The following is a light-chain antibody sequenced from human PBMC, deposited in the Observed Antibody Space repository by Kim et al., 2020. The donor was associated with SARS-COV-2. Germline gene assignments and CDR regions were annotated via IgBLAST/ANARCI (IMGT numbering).Light chain of an antibody. Sequence: SPGDRATLSCRASQSVSSSYLAWYQQKPGQAPRLLIYGASSRATGIPDRFSGSVSGTDFTLTISRLEPEDFAVYYCQQYGSSLLTFGGGTKVDI. J-gene: IGKJ4*01. CDR3: QQYGSSLLT. V-gene: IGKV3-20*01. CDR2: GAS. CDR1: QSVSSSY.